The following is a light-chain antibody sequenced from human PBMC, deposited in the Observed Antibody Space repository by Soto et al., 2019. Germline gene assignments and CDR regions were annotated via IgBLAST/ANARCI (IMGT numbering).Light chain of an antibody. J-gene: IGKJ2*01. CDR1: QSVSGN. Sequence: EIVMTQSPATLSVSPGERATLSCRASQSVSGNLSWSQQKPGQAPRLLIYDASTRATGLPARFSGSGSGTEFTLTISSLQSEDFAVYYCQQYYNWPMYTFGQGTKLEIK. CDR2: DAS. V-gene: IGKV3-15*01. CDR3: QQYYNWPMYT.